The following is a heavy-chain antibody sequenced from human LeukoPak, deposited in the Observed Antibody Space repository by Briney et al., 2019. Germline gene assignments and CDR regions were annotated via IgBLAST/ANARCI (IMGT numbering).Heavy chain of an antibody. CDR3: ARGPYRYFDY. Sequence: GASVKASCKASGYTFTRYYIHWGRQAPRQGRGGMGIINPSVGGTSYTQKFQGRVTMTGDTSTSTVYMELSSLRSEDTAVYYCARGPYRYFDYWGQGTLVTVSS. J-gene: IGHJ4*02. D-gene: IGHD1-26*01. V-gene: IGHV1-46*01. CDR1: GYTFTRYY. CDR2: INPSVGGT.